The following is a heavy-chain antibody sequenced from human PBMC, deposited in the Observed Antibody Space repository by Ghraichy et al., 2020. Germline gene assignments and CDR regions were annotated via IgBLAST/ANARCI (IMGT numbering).Heavy chain of an antibody. J-gene: IGHJ6*02. V-gene: IGHV3-11*01. D-gene: IGHD2-8*02. CDR2: ISSSGSTI. CDR3: ARDSYCTGGVCYFRRYYYYYGMDV. CDR1: GFTFSDYY. Sequence: GGSLRLSCAASGFTFSDYYMSWIRQAPGKGLEWVSYISSSGSTIYYADSVKGRFTISRDNAKNSLYLQMNSLRAEDTAVYYCARDSYCTGGVCYFRRYYYYYGMDVWGQGTTVTVSS.